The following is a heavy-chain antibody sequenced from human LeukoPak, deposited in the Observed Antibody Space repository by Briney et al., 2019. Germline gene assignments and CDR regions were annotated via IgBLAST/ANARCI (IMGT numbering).Heavy chain of an antibody. D-gene: IGHD6-19*01. J-gene: IGHJ4*02. CDR3: ARDDGISVAGGRGLDY. V-gene: IGHV3-33*08. CDR1: GFTFSNYG. CDR2: IWYDGSNK. Sequence: GGSLRLSCAASGFTFSNYGMHWFRQAPGKGLEWLTIIWYDGSNKYYADSVKGRFTISRDNFKNTLHLQMNSLRAEDTAVYFCARDDGISVAGGRGLDYWGQGTLVTVSS.